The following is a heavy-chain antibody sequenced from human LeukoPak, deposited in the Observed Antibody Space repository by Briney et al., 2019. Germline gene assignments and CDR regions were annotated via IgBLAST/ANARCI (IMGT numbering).Heavy chain of an antibody. J-gene: IGHJ4*02. D-gene: IGHD3-9*01. CDR1: GFTFSSYA. Sequence: GGSLRLSCAASGFTFSSYAISWVRQAPGQGLEWMGGIIPIFGTANYAQKFQGRVTITADESTSTAYMELSSLRSEDTAVYYCARGPSRYFDWLPFDYWGQGTLVTVSS. CDR3: ARGPSRYFDWLPFDY. CDR2: IIPIFGTA. V-gene: IGHV1-69*01.